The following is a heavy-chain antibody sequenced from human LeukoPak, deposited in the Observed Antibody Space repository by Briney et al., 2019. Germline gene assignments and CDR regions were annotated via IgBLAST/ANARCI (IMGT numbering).Heavy chain of an antibody. Sequence: GRSLRLSCAASGFIFSSNWMHWVRQAPGEGLEWVSVISGSGGDTYYADSVKGRVTMSRDNSKNTVYLQMSSLRAEDTAIYYCAKDAYNWNGYYFDSWGRGTLVTVSS. V-gene: IGHV3-23*01. CDR3: AKDAYNWNGYYFDS. D-gene: IGHD1-1*01. CDR2: ISGSGGDT. CDR1: GFIFSSNW. J-gene: IGHJ4*02.